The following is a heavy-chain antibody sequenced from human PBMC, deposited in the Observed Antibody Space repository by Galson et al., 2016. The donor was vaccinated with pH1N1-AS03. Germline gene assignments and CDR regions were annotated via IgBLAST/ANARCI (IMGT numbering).Heavy chain of an antibody. CDR2: IYYSGST. CDR1: GGSIRSSSYY. J-gene: IGHJ6*02. D-gene: IGHD6-13*01. V-gene: IGHV4-39*07. CDR3: ARAGIAAAVGFYYYYYGMDV. Sequence: TLSLTCTVSGGSIRSSSYYWGWIRQPPGRGLEWIGTIYYSGSTYYNPSLKSRVTMSVDTSKNQFSLKVSSVTAADTAAYHCARAGIAAAVGFYYYYYGMDVWGPGTTVTVSS.